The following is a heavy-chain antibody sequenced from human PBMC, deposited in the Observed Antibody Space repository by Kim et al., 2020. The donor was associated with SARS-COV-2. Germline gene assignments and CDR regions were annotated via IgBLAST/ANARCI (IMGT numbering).Heavy chain of an antibody. CDR3: ARPLGYYDILTGYLMDSLYYYYGMDV. D-gene: IGHD3-9*01. Sequence: SVKVSCKASGGTFSSYAISWVRQAPGQGLEWMGGIIPIFGTANYAQKLQGRVTITADESTSTAYMELSSLRSEDTAVYYCARPLGYYDILTGYLMDSLYYYYGMDVWGQGTTVTVSS. V-gene: IGHV1-69*13. CDR2: IIPIFGTA. J-gene: IGHJ6*02. CDR1: GGTFSSYA.